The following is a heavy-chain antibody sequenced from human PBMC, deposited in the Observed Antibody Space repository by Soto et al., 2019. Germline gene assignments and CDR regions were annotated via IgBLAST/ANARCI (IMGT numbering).Heavy chain of an antibody. CDR2: ISGTGDNT. Sequence: EVPLLESGGGLVQPGGSLRLSCAASGFTFSSFAMNWVRQAPGKGLEWVSSISGTGDNTHHADSVKGRLTISRDNSKNTLYLQMDSLRAEDTAVYYCAKDRYGADWYFDLWGRGTLVTVSS. CDR1: GFTFSSFA. J-gene: IGHJ2*01. CDR3: AKDRYGADWYFDL. V-gene: IGHV3-23*01. D-gene: IGHD1-26*01.